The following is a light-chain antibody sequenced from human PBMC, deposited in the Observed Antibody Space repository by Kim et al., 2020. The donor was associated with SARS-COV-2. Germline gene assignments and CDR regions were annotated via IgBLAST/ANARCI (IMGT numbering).Light chain of an antibody. Sequence: LSPGKRTSLSCRASHNINTYLAWYQQKPGQAPRLLIYDASNRATGIPARFSGSGSGTDFTLTISSLEPEDFAVYYCQQRSDWPITFGQGTRLEIK. CDR3: QQRSDWPIT. CDR1: HNINTY. J-gene: IGKJ5*01. V-gene: IGKV3-11*01. CDR2: DAS.